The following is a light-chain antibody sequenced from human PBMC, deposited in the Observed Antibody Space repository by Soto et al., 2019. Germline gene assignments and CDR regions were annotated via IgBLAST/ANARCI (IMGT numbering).Light chain of an antibody. CDR3: QQYYSTPPT. CDR2: WAS. J-gene: IGKJ3*01. Sequence: DIVMTQSPDSLAVSLGERATINCKSSQSVLYSSNNKNYLAWYQQKPGQTPKLLIYWASTRESGVPDRFSGSGSGTDFTLTISSLQAEDAAVYYCQQYYSTPPTFGPGTKVDVK. V-gene: IGKV4-1*01. CDR1: QSVLYSSNNKNY.